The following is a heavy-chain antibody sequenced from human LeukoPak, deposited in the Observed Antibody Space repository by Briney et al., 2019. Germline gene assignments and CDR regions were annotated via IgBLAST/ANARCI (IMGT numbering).Heavy chain of an antibody. V-gene: IGHV1-69*04. D-gene: IGHD5-24*01. J-gene: IGHJ4*02. CDR3: ARDLWEMATTGGVFDY. Sequence: GASVKVPCKASGGTLSSYAISWVRQAPGQGLEWVGRIIPILGIANYAQKFQGRVTITADKSTSTAYMELSSLRSEDTAVYYCARDLWEMATTGGVFDYWGQGTLVTVSS. CDR2: IIPILGIA. CDR1: GGTLSSYA.